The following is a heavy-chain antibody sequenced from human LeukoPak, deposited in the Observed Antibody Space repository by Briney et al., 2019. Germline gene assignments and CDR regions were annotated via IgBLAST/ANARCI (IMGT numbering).Heavy chain of an antibody. Sequence: GGSLRLSCAASGFTFSSFAMNWVRQAPGKGLQWVSTISGTGDSTNYADSVKGRFTISRDNSKHTLSLQLNTLRAEATAVYYCAKDYSSGWYDYCGQGTLVTVSS. D-gene: IGHD6-19*01. J-gene: IGHJ4*02. CDR3: AKDYSSGWYDY. CDR2: ISGTGDST. CDR1: GFTFSSFA. V-gene: IGHV3-23*01.